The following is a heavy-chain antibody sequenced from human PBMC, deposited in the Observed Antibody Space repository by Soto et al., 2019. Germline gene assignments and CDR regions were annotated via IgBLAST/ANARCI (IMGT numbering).Heavy chain of an antibody. Sequence: GASVKVSCKASGYTFTGYYMHWVRQAPGQGLEWMGWINPNSGGTNYAQKFQGWVTMTRDTSISTAYMELSRLRSDDTAVYYCAREQTEQWLDFDYWGQGTLVTVSS. D-gene: IGHD6-19*01. J-gene: IGHJ4*02. CDR3: AREQTEQWLDFDY. V-gene: IGHV1-2*04. CDR2: INPNSGGT. CDR1: GYTFTGYY.